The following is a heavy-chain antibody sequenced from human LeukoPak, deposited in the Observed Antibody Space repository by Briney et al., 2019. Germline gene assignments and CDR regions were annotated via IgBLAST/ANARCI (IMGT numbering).Heavy chain of an antibody. CDR3: ARGRHILTGYFSGYYFDY. CDR1: GGSISSSSYY. CDR2: IYYSGST. D-gene: IGHD3-9*01. J-gene: IGHJ4*02. Sequence: PSETLSLTCTVSGGSISSSSYYWGWIRQPPGKGLEWIGYIYYSGSTNYNPSLKSRVTISVDTSKNQFSLKLSSVTAADTAVYYCARGRHILTGYFSGYYFDYWGQGTLVTVSS. V-gene: IGHV4-61*05.